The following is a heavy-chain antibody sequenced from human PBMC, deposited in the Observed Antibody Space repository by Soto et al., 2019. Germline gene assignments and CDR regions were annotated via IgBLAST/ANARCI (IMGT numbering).Heavy chain of an antibody. J-gene: IGHJ3*02. CDR3: ARRKSLPIVVVTADAFDI. D-gene: IGHD2-21*02. CDR2: IYPGDSDT. V-gene: IGHV5-51*01. CDR1: GYSFTSYW. Sequence: PGESLKISCKGSGYSFTSYWIGWVRQMPGKGLEWMGIIYPGDSDTRYSPSFQGQVTISADKSISTAYLQWSSLKASDTAMYYCARRKSLPIVVVTADAFDIWGQGTMVTVSS.